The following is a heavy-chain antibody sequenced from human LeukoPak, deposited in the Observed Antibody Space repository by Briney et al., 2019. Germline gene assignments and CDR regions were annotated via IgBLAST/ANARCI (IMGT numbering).Heavy chain of an antibody. Sequence: SETLSLTCSVSGDSFSSSIYYWGWLRQPPGKGLGWIGNIDYSGRTYYNPPLKSRVTISGHTSKHQFSLKLTSVTAADTAVYYCARGYYSYYYMDVWGKGTTVTVSS. CDR3: ARGYYSYYYMDV. CDR1: GDSFSSSIYY. J-gene: IGHJ6*03. CDR2: IDYSGRT. V-gene: IGHV4-39*07.